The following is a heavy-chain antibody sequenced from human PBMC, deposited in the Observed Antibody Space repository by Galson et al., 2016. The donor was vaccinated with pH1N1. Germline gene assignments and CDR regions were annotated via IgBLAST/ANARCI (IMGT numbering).Heavy chain of an antibody. CDR3: ARAIGAGDCY. Sequence: SLRLSCAASGFTFDDYATHWVRQAPGKGLEWVSGISWNSGSIGYADSVKGRFTISRDNAKNSLYLQMNSLRAEDTALYYCARAIGAGDCYWGQGTLVTVSS. CDR2: ISWNSGSI. V-gene: IGHV3-9*01. J-gene: IGHJ1*01. CDR1: GFTFDDYA. D-gene: IGHD6-13*01.